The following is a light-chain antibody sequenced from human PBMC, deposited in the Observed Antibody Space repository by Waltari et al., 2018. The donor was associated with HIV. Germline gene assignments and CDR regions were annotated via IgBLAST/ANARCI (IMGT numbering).Light chain of an antibody. CDR1: QTIRTN. CDR2: GAS. Sequence: EIVMTQSPATLSVSPGERAPLSSRASQTIRTNLSWYQQNPGQAPRLRIFGASTRATDIPTRFSGSGSGTEFTLTISSLQSEDFAVYFGQQYSNWPPLTFGGGTKVEIK. CDR3: QQYSNWPPLT. V-gene: IGKV3-15*01. J-gene: IGKJ4*01.